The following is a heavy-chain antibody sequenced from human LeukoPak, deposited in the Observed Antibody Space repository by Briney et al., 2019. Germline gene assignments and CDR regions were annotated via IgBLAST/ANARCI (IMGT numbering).Heavy chain of an antibody. V-gene: IGHV4-59*01. D-gene: IGHD5-24*01. CDR3: ARETRDGYNYSFDY. J-gene: IGHJ4*02. CDR1: GGSISSYY. Sequence: SETLSLTCTVSGGSISSYYWSWIRQPPGKGLEWIGYIYYSGSTNYNPSLKSRVTISVDTSKNQFSLKLSSVTAADTAVYYCARETRDGYNYSFDYWGQGTLVTVSS. CDR2: IYYSGST.